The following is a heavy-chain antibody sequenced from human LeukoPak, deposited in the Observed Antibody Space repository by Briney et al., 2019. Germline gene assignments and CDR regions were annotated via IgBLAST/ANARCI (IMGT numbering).Heavy chain of an antibody. J-gene: IGHJ1*01. V-gene: IGHV4-39*01. Sequence: SETLSLTCTVSGGSISSSSYYWGWIRQPPGKGLEWIGSIYYSGSTYYNPSLKSRVTISVDTSKNQFSLKLKSVTAADTAVYYCARRVPRKLTGYFQHWGQGTLVTVSS. CDR2: IYYSGST. D-gene: IGHD1-1*01. CDR3: ARRVPRKLTGYFQH. CDR1: GGSISSSSYY.